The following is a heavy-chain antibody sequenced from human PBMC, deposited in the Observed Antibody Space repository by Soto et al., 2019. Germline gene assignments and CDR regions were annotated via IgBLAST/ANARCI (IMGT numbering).Heavy chain of an antibody. Sequence: GGSLRLSCAASGFTFSSYAMSWVRQAPGKGLEWVSAISGSGGSTYYADSVKGRLTISRDNSKNTLYLQMNSLRAEDTAVYYCAKDHGYNPRYYFDYWGQGTLVTVSS. CDR3: AKDHGYNPRYYFDY. CDR1: GFTFSSYA. J-gene: IGHJ4*02. CDR2: ISGSGGST. D-gene: IGHD5-12*01. V-gene: IGHV3-23*01.